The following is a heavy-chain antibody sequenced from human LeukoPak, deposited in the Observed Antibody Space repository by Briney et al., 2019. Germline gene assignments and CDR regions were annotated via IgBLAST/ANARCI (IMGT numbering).Heavy chain of an antibody. CDR2: ISGSGGST. Sequence: GGSLRLSCAASGFTFSSYAMSWVRQAPGKGLEWVSAISGSGGSTYYADSVKARFTISRDNSKNTLYLQMNSLRAEDTAVYYCAKEPPLYSSSWYLGVFDYWGQGTLVTVSS. CDR1: GFTFSSYA. V-gene: IGHV3-23*01. J-gene: IGHJ4*02. D-gene: IGHD6-13*01. CDR3: AKEPPLYSSSWYLGVFDY.